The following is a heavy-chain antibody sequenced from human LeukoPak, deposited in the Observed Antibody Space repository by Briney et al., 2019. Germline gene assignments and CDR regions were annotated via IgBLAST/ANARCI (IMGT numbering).Heavy chain of an antibody. V-gene: IGHV3-23*01. Sequence: GGSLSLSCAASGFTFSSYAMSWVPQAPGKGVEWVSAISGSCGSTYYADSVKGRFTISRDNSKNTLYLQMNSLRAEDTAVYYCARGGSWFDPWGQGTLVTVSS. J-gene: IGHJ5*02. CDR3: ARGGSWFDP. CDR2: ISGSCGST. CDR1: GFTFSSYA. D-gene: IGHD1-26*01.